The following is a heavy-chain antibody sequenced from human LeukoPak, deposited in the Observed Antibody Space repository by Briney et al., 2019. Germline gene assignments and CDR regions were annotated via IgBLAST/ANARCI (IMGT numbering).Heavy chain of an antibody. CDR1: GFPFSSYG. V-gene: IGHV3-30*18. CDR2: ISNDDNNK. CDR3: AKGGGSSGRSYYFDY. D-gene: IGHD3-22*01. J-gene: IGHJ4*02. Sequence: GGSLRLSCAASGFPFSSYGMHWVRQAPGKGLEWVAAISNDDNNKFYADSVKGRFTMSRDNPKNTMNLQMNSLRAEDTAVYYCAKGGGSSGRSYYFDYWGQGTLVAVSS.